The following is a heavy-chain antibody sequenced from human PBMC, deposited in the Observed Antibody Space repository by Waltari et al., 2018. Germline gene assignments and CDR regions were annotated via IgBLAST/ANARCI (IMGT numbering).Heavy chain of an antibody. CDR1: GFTFSSYA. V-gene: IGHV3-30-3*02. D-gene: IGHD5-12*01. CDR2: ISYDGSNK. Sequence: VQLVESGGGLVQPGGSLRLSCAASGFTFSSYAMHWVRQAPGKGLEWVAVISYDGSNKYYADSVKGRFTISRDNSKNTLYLQMNSLRAEDTAVYYCAQASGYDSFDYWGQGTLVTVSS. CDR3: AQASGYDSFDY. J-gene: IGHJ4*02.